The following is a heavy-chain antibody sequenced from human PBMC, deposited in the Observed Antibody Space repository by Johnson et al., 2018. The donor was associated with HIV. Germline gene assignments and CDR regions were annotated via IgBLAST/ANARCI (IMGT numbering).Heavy chain of an antibody. CDR1: GFTFGDYA. D-gene: IGHD1-26*01. CDR2: IRSKAYGGTT. Sequence: VQLVESGGGLVQPGRSLRLSCSGSGFTFGDYAMSWVRQAPGKGLEWVGFIRSKAYGGTTEYAASVKGRFTISSDDSKSIAYLQMNSLKTEDTALYYCTRETGAYAFDIWGQGTMVTVSS. V-gene: IGHV3-49*04. CDR3: TRETGAYAFDI. J-gene: IGHJ3*02.